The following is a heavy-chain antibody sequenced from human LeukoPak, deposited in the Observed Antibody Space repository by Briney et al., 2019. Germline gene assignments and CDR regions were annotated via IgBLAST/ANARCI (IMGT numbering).Heavy chain of an antibody. J-gene: IGHJ4*02. D-gene: IGHD1-14*01. Sequence: PSETLSLTCTVSGGSISSYYWSWIRQPPGKGLEWIGYIYYSGSTNYNPSLKSRVTISVDTSKNQFSLKLSSVTAADTAVYYCVRVETEVTKPYNRIIDYWGQGTLVTVSP. CDR2: IYYSGST. CDR1: GGSISSYY. V-gene: IGHV4-59*01. CDR3: VRVETEVTKPYNRIIDY.